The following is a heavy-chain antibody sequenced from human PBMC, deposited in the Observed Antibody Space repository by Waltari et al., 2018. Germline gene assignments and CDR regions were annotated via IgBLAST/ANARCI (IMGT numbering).Heavy chain of an antibody. CDR2: IYHSGST. J-gene: IGHJ4*02. V-gene: IGHV4-38-2*01. D-gene: IGHD3-22*01. CDR1: GYSISSGYY. CDR3: ARVNTYYYDSSGFQRGTIDY. Sequence: QVQLQESGPGLVKPSETLSLTCAVSGYSISSGYYWGWFRQPPGKGLEWIGRIYHSGSTYYNPARKIRGTIAVDTSKNQFSLKRSSVTAADTAVYYCARVNTYYYDSSGFQRGTIDYWGQGTLVTVSS.